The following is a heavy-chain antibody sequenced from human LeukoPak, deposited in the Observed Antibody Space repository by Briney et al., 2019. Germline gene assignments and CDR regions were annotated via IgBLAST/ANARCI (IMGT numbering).Heavy chain of an antibody. CDR3: SRESGPFCPFGH. D-gene: IGHD1-26*01. CDR1: GGSIATTNY. Sequence: SETLSLTCGVSGGSIATTNYWSWVRQPPGGGLEWIGEISLAGRTRYNPSLQSRVHISIDESKNHLYLNLASVTAADTAVYYCSRESGPFCPFGHWGQGTLVAVTS. V-gene: IGHV4-4*02. J-gene: IGHJ4*02. CDR2: ISLAGRT.